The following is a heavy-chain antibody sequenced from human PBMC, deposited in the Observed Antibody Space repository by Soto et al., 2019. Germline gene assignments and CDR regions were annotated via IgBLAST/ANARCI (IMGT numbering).Heavy chain of an antibody. V-gene: IGHV1-69*13. CDR3: AREYCSSTSCLAGPTYYYYYYGMDV. J-gene: IGHJ6*02. Sequence: SVKVSCKASGGTFSSYAISWVRQAPGQGLEWMGGIIPIFGTANYAQKFQGRVTITADESTSTAYMELSSLRSEDTAVYYCAREYCSSTSCLAGPTYYYYYYGMDVWGQGTTVTVSS. D-gene: IGHD2-2*01. CDR1: GGTFSSYA. CDR2: IIPIFGTA.